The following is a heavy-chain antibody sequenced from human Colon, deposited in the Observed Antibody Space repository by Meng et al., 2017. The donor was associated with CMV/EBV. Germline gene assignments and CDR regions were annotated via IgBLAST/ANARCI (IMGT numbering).Heavy chain of an antibody. V-gene: IGHV3-48*03. D-gene: IGHD3-10*01. J-gene: IGHJ6*02. CDR1: GFSFSSSE. CDR3: AREGAGYYYGMDV. CDR2: ISTGGVTI. Sequence: GGSLRLSCAASGFSFSSSEMNWVRQAPGKGLEWVSFISTGGVTINYADSVKGRFTISRDNAKNSLYLQMNSLRAEDTAVYYCAREGAGYYYGMDVWGQGTTVTVSS.